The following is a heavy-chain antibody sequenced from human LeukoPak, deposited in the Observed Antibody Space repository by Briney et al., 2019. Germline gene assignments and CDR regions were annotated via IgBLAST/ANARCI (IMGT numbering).Heavy chain of an antibody. CDR2: INYSGST. CDR1: GGSISSSTYY. V-gene: IGHV4-39*01. D-gene: IGHD6-19*01. Sequence: KPSETLSLTCSVSGGSISSSTYYWGWIRQSPVKGLEWIGSINYSGSTFYNPSLKSRVAMSVDMFNNQFSLKLTSVTATDTAVYYCASGIDARSDSSVWGQETLVTVSS. J-gene: IGHJ4*02. CDR3: ASGIDARSDSSV.